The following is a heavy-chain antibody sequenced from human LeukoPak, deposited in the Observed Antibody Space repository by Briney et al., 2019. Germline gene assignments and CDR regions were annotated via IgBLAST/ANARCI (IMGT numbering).Heavy chain of an antibody. CDR1: GFTFSSYA. J-gene: IGHJ3*02. D-gene: IGHD1-26*01. CDR3: ARDSLDGWELLTLEVVAFYI. CDR2: ISYDASNK. Sequence: GRSLRLSCAASGFTFSSYAMHWVRQAPGKGLEWVAVISYDASNKYYADSVKRRFTISRDNSKNTLYLQMTSLSAEDTAVYYSARDSLDGWELLTLEVVAFYIWRQETMVSVRS. V-gene: IGHV3-30*04.